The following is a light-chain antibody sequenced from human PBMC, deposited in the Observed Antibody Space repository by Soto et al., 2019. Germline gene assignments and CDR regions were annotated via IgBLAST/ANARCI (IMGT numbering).Light chain of an antibody. J-gene: IGKJ5*01. Sequence: DIVLTQSPGTLSLSPVERATLSCRASQSVRGTSLAWYQQKPGQAPRLLIYDASSRATGIPDRFSGGVSGTDFTLTISRLEPEDFAVYYCQHYGSSPPITFGQGTRLEIK. CDR1: QSVRGTS. V-gene: IGKV3-20*01. CDR3: QHYGSSPPIT. CDR2: DAS.